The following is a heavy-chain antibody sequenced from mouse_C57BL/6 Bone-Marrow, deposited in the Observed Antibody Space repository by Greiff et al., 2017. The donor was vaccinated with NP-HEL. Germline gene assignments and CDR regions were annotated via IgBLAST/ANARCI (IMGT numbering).Heavy chain of an antibody. Sequence: EVQLVESGGGLVKPGGSLKLSCAASGFTFSDYGMHWVRQAPGKGLEWVAYISSGSSTIYYADTVKGRFTISKDNATNTLFLQMTSLRSEDSAMYYCARNGTAWFAYWGQGTLVTVSA. V-gene: IGHV5-17*01. J-gene: IGHJ3*01. CDR1: GFTFSDYG. CDR2: ISSGSSTI. CDR3: ARNGTAWFAY. D-gene: IGHD2-1*01.